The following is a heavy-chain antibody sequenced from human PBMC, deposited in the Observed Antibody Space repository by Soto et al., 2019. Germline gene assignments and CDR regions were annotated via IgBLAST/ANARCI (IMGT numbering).Heavy chain of an antibody. CDR1: GYTFTSYA. CDR3: ARGPSNSYGYPGGNWFDP. J-gene: IGHJ5*02. Sequence: QVQLVQSGAEVKKPGASVKVSCKASGYTFTSYAMHWVRQAPGQRLEWMGWINAGNGNTKYSQKFQGRVTITRDTSASTAYMELSSLRSEDTAVYYCARGPSNSYGYPGGNWFDPWGQGTLVTVSS. V-gene: IGHV1-3*01. CDR2: INAGNGNT. D-gene: IGHD5-18*01.